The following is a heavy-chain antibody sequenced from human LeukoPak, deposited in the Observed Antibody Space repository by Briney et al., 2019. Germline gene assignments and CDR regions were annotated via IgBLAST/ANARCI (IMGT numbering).Heavy chain of an antibody. Sequence: PGGSLRLSCAASGFTFSRYSMNWVRHAPGKGLEWVSYISSSSSYIYYADSVKGRFTISRDNAKNSLYPQMNSLRAEDTAVYYCARVRGGARLLNWFDPWGQGTLVTVSS. CDR2: ISSSSSYI. V-gene: IGHV3-21*01. CDR1: GFTFSRYS. CDR3: ARVRGGARLLNWFDP. D-gene: IGHD1-26*01. J-gene: IGHJ5*02.